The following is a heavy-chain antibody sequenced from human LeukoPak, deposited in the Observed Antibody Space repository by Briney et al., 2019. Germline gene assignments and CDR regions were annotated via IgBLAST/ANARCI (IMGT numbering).Heavy chain of an antibody. V-gene: IGHV3-30*04. Sequence: PGGSLRLSCAASGFTFSCYAMHWVRQAPGKGLEWVAVISYDGSNKYYADSVKGRFTISRDNSKNTLYLQMNSLRAEDTAVYYCARDSMVRGVIFYFDYWGQGTLVAVSS. CDR1: GFTFSCYA. CDR2: ISYDGSNK. J-gene: IGHJ4*02. D-gene: IGHD3-10*01. CDR3: ARDSMVRGVIFYFDY.